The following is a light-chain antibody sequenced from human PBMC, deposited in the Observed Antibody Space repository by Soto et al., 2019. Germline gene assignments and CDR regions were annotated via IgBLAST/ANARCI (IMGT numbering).Light chain of an antibody. Sequence: DIQMTQSPSSLSASVGDRVTITCRASQSISSYLNWYQQKPGKAPKLLIYAASSLQSGVPSRFSGSGSGTDCTLTISSLQPEDFAIYYCQQSYSTPYTFGQGTKLEIK. CDR1: QSISSY. J-gene: IGKJ2*01. CDR3: QQSYSTPYT. CDR2: AAS. V-gene: IGKV1-39*01.